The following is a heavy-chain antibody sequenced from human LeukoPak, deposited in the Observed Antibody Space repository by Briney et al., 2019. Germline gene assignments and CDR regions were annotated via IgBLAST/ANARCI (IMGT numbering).Heavy chain of an antibody. CDR3: ARVVAAAGPWPLFDY. J-gene: IGHJ4*02. D-gene: IGHD6-13*01. CDR1: GGSISSYY. CDR2: IYYCGST. Sequence: SETLSLTCTVSGGSISSYYWSWIRQPPGKGLEWIGYIYYCGSTNYNPSLKSRVTISVDTSKHQFSLKLSSVTAADTAVYYCARVVAAAGPWPLFDYWGQGTLVTVSS. V-gene: IGHV4-59*01.